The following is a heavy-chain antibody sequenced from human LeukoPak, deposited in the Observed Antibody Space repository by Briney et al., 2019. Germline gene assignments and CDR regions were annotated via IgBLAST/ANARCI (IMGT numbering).Heavy chain of an antibody. J-gene: IGHJ4*02. CDR3: ARYVGTSGWYTFDY. V-gene: IGHV6-1*01. CDR1: GDSVSSNNGA. D-gene: IGHD6-19*01. CDR2: TYYRSKWYY. Sequence: SQTLSVTCAISGDSVSSNNGAWNWIRQSPSRGLEWLGRTYYRSKWYYDYAVSIQGRITINPDTTKNQFSLQLNSVTPEDTAVYYCARYVGTSGWYTFDYWGQGTLVTVSS.